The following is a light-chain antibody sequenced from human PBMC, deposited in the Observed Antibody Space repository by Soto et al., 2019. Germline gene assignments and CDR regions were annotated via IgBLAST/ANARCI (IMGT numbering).Light chain of an antibody. V-gene: IGKV1-39*01. J-gene: IGKJ1*01. CDR2: DAT. CDR1: QSINNY. CDR3: QQTSLPPLT. Sequence: IQLTQSPSSLSASVGDRVAITCRTSQSINNYLNWYQQKPGKAPKVLIYDATRLQSGVPSRFSGGGSGTDFTLTISSLQPEDFATYYCQQTSLPPLTFGQGTKVDIK.